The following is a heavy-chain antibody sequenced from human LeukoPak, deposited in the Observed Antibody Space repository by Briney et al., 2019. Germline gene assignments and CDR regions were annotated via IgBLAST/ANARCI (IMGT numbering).Heavy chain of an antibody. CDR1: GFTVGSSY. Sequence: GGSLRLSCAASGFTVGSSYMGWDRQAPGKGLEWVSSISSSSSYIYYADSVKGRFTISRDNAKNSLYLQMNSLRAEDTAVYYCARGYSYGFDYWGQGTLVTVSS. CDR3: ARGYSYGFDY. V-gene: IGHV3-21*01. CDR2: ISSSSSYI. D-gene: IGHD5-18*01. J-gene: IGHJ4*02.